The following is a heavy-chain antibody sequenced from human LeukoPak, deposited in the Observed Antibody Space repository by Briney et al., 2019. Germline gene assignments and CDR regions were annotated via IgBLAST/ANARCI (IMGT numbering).Heavy chain of an antibody. Sequence: ASVKVTCKVSGSTLTELSMHWERHPPGTGHEWKGGFDPEDGETIYAQKFQGRVTMTEDTSTDTAYMELSSLRSEDTAVYYCATDLVGATRKDDAFDIWGQGTMVTVSS. J-gene: IGHJ3*02. CDR2: FDPEDGET. CDR3: ATDLVGATRKDDAFDI. V-gene: IGHV1-24*01. D-gene: IGHD1-26*01. CDR1: GSTLTELS.